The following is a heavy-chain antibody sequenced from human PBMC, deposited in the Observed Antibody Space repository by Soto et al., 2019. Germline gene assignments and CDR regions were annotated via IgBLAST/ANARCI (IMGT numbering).Heavy chain of an antibody. CDR3: ARDDDYDDNGLDL. J-gene: IGHJ4*02. D-gene: IGHD4-17*01. CDR1: GFAFSNHG. V-gene: IGHV3-33*01. CDR2: IVREGSEK. Sequence: QGQLVESGGGVVQPGRSLRLSCAASGFAFSNHGMHWVRQATGKGLEWLAVIVREGSEKFYADSVKGRFTISRDNSKNTLYLEMSSLRAEDTAVYYCARDDDYDDNGLDLWGQGTLVTVSS.